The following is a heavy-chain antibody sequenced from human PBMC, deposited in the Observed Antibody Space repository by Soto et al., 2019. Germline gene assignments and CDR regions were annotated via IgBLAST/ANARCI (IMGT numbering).Heavy chain of an antibody. CDR1: VFSLSTSGVG. CDR2: IYWNDDN. CDR3: AQNVVVVPAALNWFGP. J-gene: IGHJ5*02. D-gene: IGHD2-2*01. V-gene: IGHV2-5*01. Sequence: QITLKESGPTLVKPTQTLTLTCTFFVFSLSTSGVGVGWIRQPPGKALEWLALIYWNDDNRYSPSLKSRPTITKDTSKNQVVLTMTHMDPVDTATYYCAQNVVVVPAALNWFGPWGQGTLVTVSS.